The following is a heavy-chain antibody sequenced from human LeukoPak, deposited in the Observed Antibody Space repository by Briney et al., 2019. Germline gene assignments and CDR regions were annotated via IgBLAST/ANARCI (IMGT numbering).Heavy chain of an antibody. J-gene: IGHJ3*02. CDR2: ISSSGVTI. CDR1: GFTFSDYY. V-gene: IGHV3-11*01. Sequence: GGSLRLSRAASGFTFSDYYISWIRQAPGKGLEWVSYISSSGVTIYYTDSVKGRFTISRDNAENSLYLQMNSLRAEDTAVYYCARATHTSGWYDGAFDIWGQGTMVTVSS. D-gene: IGHD6-19*01. CDR3: ARATHTSGWYDGAFDI.